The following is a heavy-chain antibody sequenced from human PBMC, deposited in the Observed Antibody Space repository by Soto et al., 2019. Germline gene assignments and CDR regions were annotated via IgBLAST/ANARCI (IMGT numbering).Heavy chain of an antibody. CDR1: GYSFTTYW. D-gene: IGHD4-17*01. V-gene: IGHV5-10-1*01. J-gene: IGHJ4*02. CDR2: IDPSDSYT. Sequence: RGESLKISCKGSGYSFTTYWISWVRQMPGKGLEWMGRIDPSDSYTNYSPSFQGHVTISADKSISTAYLQWSSLKASDTAMYYCARLRLTTVANLDYWGQGTLVTVSS. CDR3: ARLRLTTVANLDY.